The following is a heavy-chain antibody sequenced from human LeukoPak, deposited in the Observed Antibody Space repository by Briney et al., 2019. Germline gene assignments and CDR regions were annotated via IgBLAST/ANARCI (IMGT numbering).Heavy chain of an antibody. D-gene: IGHD3-3*01. CDR3: ARGTVNYDFWSGYSLYYFDY. CDR2: IDYSGST. CDR1: GGSVTFSSYY. Sequence: SGTLSLTCIVSGGSVTFSSYYWGWIRQPPGKGLEWIGSIDYSGSTYYNASLKSRHTISVETTKDQFSLKLSSVTAADTAVYYCARGTVNYDFWSGYSLYYFDYWGQGTLVTVSS. V-gene: IGHV4-39*01. J-gene: IGHJ4*02.